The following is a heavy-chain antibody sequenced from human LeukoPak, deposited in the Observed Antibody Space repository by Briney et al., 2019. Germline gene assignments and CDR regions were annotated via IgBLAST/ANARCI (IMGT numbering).Heavy chain of an antibody. D-gene: IGHD2-15*01. CDR3: ARDRVVAATPYGMDV. CDR1: GFTFSSYG. Sequence: ERSLRLSCAASGFTFSSYGMHWVRQAPGKGLEWVAVIWYDGSNKYYADSVKGRFTISRDNSKNTLYLQMNSLRAEDTAVYYCARDRVVAATPYGMDVWGQGTTVTVSS. V-gene: IGHV3-33*01. CDR2: IWYDGSNK. J-gene: IGHJ6*02.